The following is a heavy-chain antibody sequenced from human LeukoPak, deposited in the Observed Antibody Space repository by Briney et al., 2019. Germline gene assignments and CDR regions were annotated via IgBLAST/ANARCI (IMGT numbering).Heavy chain of an antibody. V-gene: IGHV1-2*02. Sequence: GASVKVSCKASGYTFTGYYMHWVRQAPGQGLEWMGWINPNSGGTNYAQKFQGRVTMTRDTSISTAYMELSRLRSDDTAVYYCARYPVAGTQGHDAFDIWGQGTMVTVSS. CDR2: INPNSGGT. D-gene: IGHD6-19*01. J-gene: IGHJ3*02. CDR3: ARYPVAGTQGHDAFDI. CDR1: GYTFTGYY.